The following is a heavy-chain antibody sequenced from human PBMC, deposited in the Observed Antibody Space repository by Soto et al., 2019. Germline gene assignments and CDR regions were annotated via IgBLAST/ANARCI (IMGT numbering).Heavy chain of an antibody. D-gene: IGHD2-21*01. CDR2: INPGNGNT. CDR3: AITYCVGITCFP. V-gene: IGHV1-3*05. J-gene: IGHJ5*02. CDR1: GYTFTTYV. Sequence: QVQLVQSGTEEKEPGASVKVSCKASGYTFTTYVVHWMRQAPGHGLEWMGWINPGNGNTEYSENFQGRVTLTRDTSAKTAYMELSSLTSEDTAVYYCAITYCVGITCFPWGQGTLVTVSS.